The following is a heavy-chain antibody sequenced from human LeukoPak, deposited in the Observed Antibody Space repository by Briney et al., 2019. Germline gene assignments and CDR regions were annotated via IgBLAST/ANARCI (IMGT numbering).Heavy chain of an antibody. CDR2: ISSGGNT. Sequence: GGSLRLSCAATGFTFSTYAMSWVRHTPGKGLEWVSGISSGGNTQYTDSVKGRFTVSRDNSKNTLHLQMDSLRAEDTAIYYCTKDRRQWVVPYIDSWGQGTVVTVSS. CDR3: TKDRRQWVVPYIDS. J-gene: IGHJ4*02. D-gene: IGHD6-19*01. CDR1: GFTFSTYA. V-gene: IGHV3-23*01.